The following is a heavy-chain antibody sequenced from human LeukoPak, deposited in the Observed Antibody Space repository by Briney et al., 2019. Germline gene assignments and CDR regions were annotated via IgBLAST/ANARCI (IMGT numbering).Heavy chain of an antibody. CDR3: ARGPYSYDSSGAFDI. CDR1: GDSISSGDYY. Sequence: SETLSLTCTVSGDSISSGDYYWSWIRQPAGKGLEWIGRISSSGSTNYNPSLKSRVTISVDTSKNQFSLKLSSVTAADTAVYFCARGPYSYDSSGAFDIWGQGTMVTVPS. CDR2: ISSSGST. D-gene: IGHD3-22*01. J-gene: IGHJ3*02. V-gene: IGHV4-61*02.